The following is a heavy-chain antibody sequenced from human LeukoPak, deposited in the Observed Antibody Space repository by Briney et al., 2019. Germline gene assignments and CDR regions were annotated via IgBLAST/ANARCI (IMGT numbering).Heavy chain of an antibody. CDR1: GYTFTGYY. CDR2: MNPNSGNT. D-gene: IGHD6-13*01. J-gene: IGHJ4*02. CDR3: ARTDSSSWVRITHRFDY. Sequence: ASVKVSCKASGYTFTGYYMHWVRQATGQGLEWMGWMNPNSGNTGYAQKFQGRVTMTRNTSISTAYMELSSLRSGDTAVYYCARTDSSSWVRITHRFDYWGQGTLVTVSS. V-gene: IGHV1-8*02.